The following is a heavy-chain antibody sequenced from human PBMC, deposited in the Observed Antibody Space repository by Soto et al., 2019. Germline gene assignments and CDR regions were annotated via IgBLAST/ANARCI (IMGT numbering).Heavy chain of an antibody. CDR1: GESFSGYY. Sequence: PAETLSLTCAVYGESFSGYYWSGIRQPPGKGLEWIGEINHSGSTNYNPSLKSRVTISVDTSKNQFSLKLSSVTAADTAVYYCARAIRAASEWYYYYYMDVWGKGTTVTVSS. J-gene: IGHJ6*03. D-gene: IGHD3-3*01. CDR3: ARAIRAASEWYYYYYMDV. CDR2: INHSGST. V-gene: IGHV4-34*01.